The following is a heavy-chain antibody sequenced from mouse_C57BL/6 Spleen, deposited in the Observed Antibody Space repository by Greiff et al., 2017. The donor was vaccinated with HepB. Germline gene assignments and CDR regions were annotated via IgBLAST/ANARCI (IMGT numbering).Heavy chain of an antibody. V-gene: IGHV3-1*01. Sequence: EVKLQESGPGMVKPSQSLSLTCTVTGYSITSGYDWHWIRHFPGNKLEWMGYISYSGSTNYNPSLKSRISITHDTSKNHFFLKLNSVTTEDTATYYCARGSSGDYAMDYWGQGTSVTVSS. CDR3: ARGSSGDYAMDY. CDR2: ISYSGST. CDR1: GYSITSGYD. J-gene: IGHJ4*01. D-gene: IGHD1-1*01.